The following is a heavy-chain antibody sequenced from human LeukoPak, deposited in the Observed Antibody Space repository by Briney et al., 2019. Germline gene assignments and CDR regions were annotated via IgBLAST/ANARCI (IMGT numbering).Heavy chain of an antibody. J-gene: IGHJ3*02. Sequence: RPSETLSLTCTVSGGSISSYYWSWIRQPPGKGLEWIGYIYYSGSTNYNPSLKSRVTISVDTSKNQFSLKLSSVTAADTAVYYCARVKSSSSWRDAFDIWGQGTMVTVSS. CDR1: GGSISSYY. CDR3: ARVKSSSSWRDAFDI. CDR2: IYYSGST. D-gene: IGHD6-13*01. V-gene: IGHV4-59*01.